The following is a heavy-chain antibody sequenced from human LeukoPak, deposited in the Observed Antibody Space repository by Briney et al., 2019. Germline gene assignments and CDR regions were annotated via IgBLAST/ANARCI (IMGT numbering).Heavy chain of an antibody. CDR1: GYSSSSGYY. CDR2: IYHSGST. V-gene: IGHV4-38-2*02. D-gene: IGHD4-17*01. CDR3: ARRMTTVIDFDY. Sequence: SETLSLTCTVSGYSSSSGYYWGWIRQPPGMGLEWIGSIYHSGSTYYNPSLKSRVTISVDTSKNQFSLKLSSVTAADTAVYYCARRMTTVIDFDYWGQGTLVTVSS. J-gene: IGHJ4*02.